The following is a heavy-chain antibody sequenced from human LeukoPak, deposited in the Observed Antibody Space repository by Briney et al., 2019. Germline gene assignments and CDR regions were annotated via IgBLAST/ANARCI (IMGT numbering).Heavy chain of an antibody. CDR2: IKSKTDGGTT. D-gene: IGHD3-16*01. J-gene: IGHJ4*02. CDR1: GFTFSNAW. CDR3: TTDSSGGGRFDY. V-gene: IGHV3-15*01. Sequence: GGSLRRSCSASGFTFSNAWMSWVRQAPGKGLEWVGRIKSKTDGGTTDYAAPVKGRFTISRDDSKNTLYLQMNSLKTEDTAVYYCTTDSSGGGRFDYWGQGTLVTVSS.